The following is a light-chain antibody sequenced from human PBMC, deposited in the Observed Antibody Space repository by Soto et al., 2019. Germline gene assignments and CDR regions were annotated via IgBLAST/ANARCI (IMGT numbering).Light chain of an antibody. J-gene: IGLJ1*01. CDR1: SSAVGAYVY. CDR3: CSYAGTYTYF. V-gene: IGLV2-11*01. Sequence: SALTQPRSVTGSPGQSVNISCTGSSSAVGAYVYVSWYQNQPGSAPKLIIYDVYKRPSGVPDRFSGSKSGDTASLTISGLQADDEADYYCCSYAGTYTYFFGTGTKLTVL. CDR2: DVY.